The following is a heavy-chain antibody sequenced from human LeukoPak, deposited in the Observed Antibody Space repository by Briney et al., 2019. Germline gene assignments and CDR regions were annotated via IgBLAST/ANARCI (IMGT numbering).Heavy chain of an antibody. Sequence: GGSLRLSCAASGFNLNSYTMTWVRQAPGKGLEWVSSFTSPAGTTHYADSLKGRFTMSRDNARNSVFLQMNRLGAEDTAVYYCVRPFDPWGRETWVTVSS. CDR2: FTSPAGTT. J-gene: IGHJ5*02. V-gene: IGHV3-21*03. CDR3: VRPFDP. CDR1: GFNLNSYT.